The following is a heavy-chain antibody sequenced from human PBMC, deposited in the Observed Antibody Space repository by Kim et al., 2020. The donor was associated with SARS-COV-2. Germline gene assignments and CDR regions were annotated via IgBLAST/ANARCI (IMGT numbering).Heavy chain of an antibody. J-gene: IGHJ6*02. CDR3: ARDRGISDMNCFYSLDV. D-gene: IGHD2-15*01. Sequence: GGSLRLSCEASGFTFSSFTMTWVRQAPGKGLEWVSSISSRSAYIYYTDSVRGRFTISRDNAKNSLYLQMNSLRAEDTAVYYCARDRGISDMNCFYSLDVWGQGTTVTVS. V-gene: IGHV3-21*01. CDR2: ISSRSAYI. CDR1: GFTFSSFT.